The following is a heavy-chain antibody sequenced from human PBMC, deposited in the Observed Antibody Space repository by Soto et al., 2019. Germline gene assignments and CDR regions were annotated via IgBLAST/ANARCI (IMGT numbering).Heavy chain of an antibody. V-gene: IGHV4-34*01. D-gene: IGHD1-1*01. Sequence: SETLSLTCAVYSGSFSGYYWSWIRQPPGKGLEWIGEINHSGSANYNPSLKSRATISVDTSKNQFSLRLTSLTAADTAVYYCARDGIDPPRDSWFDPWGQGTQVTVSS. CDR3: ARDGIDPPRDSWFDP. J-gene: IGHJ5*02. CDR2: INHSGSA. CDR1: SGSFSGYY.